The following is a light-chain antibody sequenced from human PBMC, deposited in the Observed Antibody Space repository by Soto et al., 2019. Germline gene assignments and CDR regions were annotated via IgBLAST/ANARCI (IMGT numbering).Light chain of an antibody. CDR2: SAS. Sequence: DFQLTQSPSFLSASVGDTVTITCRASQAMSTYLAWYQQKPGKVPKLLIRSASTLQSGVPPRFSGGGSGTEFTLTISTLQPDDSGIYYCQQLNGYQLAFGGGTNVEIK. CDR1: QAMSTY. CDR3: QQLNGYQLA. J-gene: IGKJ4*01. V-gene: IGKV1-9*01.